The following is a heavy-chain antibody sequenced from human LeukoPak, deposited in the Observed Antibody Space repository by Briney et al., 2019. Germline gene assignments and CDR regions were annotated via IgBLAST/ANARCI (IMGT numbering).Heavy chain of an antibody. CDR1: GFTFSDYY. CDR2: ISSSGSTI. J-gene: IGHJ6*02. CDR3: ARVSTSGFLEWSIDYGMDV. D-gene: IGHD3-3*01. Sequence: GGSLRLSCAASGFTFSDYYMSWIRQAPGKGLEWVSYISSSGSTIYYADSVKGRFTISRDNAKNSLYLQMNSLRAEDTAVYYCARVSTSGFLEWSIDYGMDVWGQGTTVTVSS. V-gene: IGHV3-11*01.